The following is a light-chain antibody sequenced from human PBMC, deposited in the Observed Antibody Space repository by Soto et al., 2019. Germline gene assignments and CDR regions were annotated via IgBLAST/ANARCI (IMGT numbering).Light chain of an antibody. V-gene: IGKV1-5*03. CDR3: QHYNSYSEA. J-gene: IGKJ1*01. Sequence: DIQMTHSPSTLSGSGGDRVTITCRASQTISSWLAWYQQKPGKAPKLLIYKASTLKSGVPSRFSGSGSGTEFTLTISSLQPDDFATYYCQHYNSYSEAFGQGTKGISN. CDR2: KAS. CDR1: QTISSW.